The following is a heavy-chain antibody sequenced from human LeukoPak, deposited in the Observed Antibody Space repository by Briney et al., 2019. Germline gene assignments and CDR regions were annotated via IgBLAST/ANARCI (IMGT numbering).Heavy chain of an antibody. CDR3: ARERSGSYYSY. CDR2: INGNGGST. Sequence: GGSLRPSCAASGFTFDDHGMGWVRQAPGKGIGWVSGINGNGGSTGYADSVKGRFTISRDNAKNSLYLQMNSLRAEDTALYYCARERSGSYYSYWGQGTLVTVSS. V-gene: IGHV3-20*04. CDR1: GFTFDDHG. D-gene: IGHD1-26*01. J-gene: IGHJ4*02.